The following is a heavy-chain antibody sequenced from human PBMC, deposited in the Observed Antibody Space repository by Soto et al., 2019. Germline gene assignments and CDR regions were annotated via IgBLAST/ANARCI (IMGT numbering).Heavy chain of an antibody. Sequence: QITLKESGPTLVKPTQTLTLTCTFSGFSLSTSGVGVGWILQPPGKALEWLALIYWDDDKRYSPSLKSRLTSSKYPSKIQVVLTMTTIDPVDTDTYYCAPRRSELRPCDPWGQGTLVTVSS. CDR3: APRRSELRPCDP. CDR1: GFSLSTSGVG. CDR2: IYWDDDK. J-gene: IGHJ5*02. D-gene: IGHD2-15*01. V-gene: IGHV2-5*02.